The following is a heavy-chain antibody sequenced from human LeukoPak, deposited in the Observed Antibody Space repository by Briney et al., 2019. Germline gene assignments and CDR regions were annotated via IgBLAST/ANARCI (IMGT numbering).Heavy chain of an antibody. CDR2: IWYDGSNK. D-gene: IGHD6-13*01. J-gene: IGHJ3*02. V-gene: IGHV3-33*01. Sequence: PGRSLRLSCAASGFTFSSYGMYWVRQAPGKGLEWVAVIWYDGSNKYYADSVKGRFTTSRDNSKNTLYLQMNSLRAEDTAVYYCATGYSSTPYAFDIWGQGTMVTVSS. CDR3: ATGYSSTPYAFDI. CDR1: GFTFSSYG.